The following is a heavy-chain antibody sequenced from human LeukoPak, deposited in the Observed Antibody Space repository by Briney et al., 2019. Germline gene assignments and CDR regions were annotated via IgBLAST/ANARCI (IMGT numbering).Heavy chain of an antibody. Sequence: PSETLSLTCTVSGGSTSSYYWSWIRQPPGKGPELIGYIHDSGSTNYNPSLKSRVTISVDTSKNQFSLKLSSVTAADTAVYYCARDRTVTTPEVWGQGTLVTVSS. J-gene: IGHJ4*02. V-gene: IGHV4-59*01. CDR3: ARDRTVTTPEV. D-gene: IGHD4-17*01. CDR1: GGSTSSYY. CDR2: IHDSGST.